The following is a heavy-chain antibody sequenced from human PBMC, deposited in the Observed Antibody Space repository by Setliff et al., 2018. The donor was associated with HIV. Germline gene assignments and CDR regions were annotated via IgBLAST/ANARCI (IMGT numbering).Heavy chain of an antibody. V-gene: IGHV3-74*01. CDR3: ATTGLSWYYFDY. J-gene: IGHJ4*02. CDR2: VSSDGSYT. Sequence: PGGSLRLSCAASGFTFDRYWMHWVRQAPGKGLVWVSRVSSDGSYTSCADSVKGRFTSSRDNAKNTLYLQMSSLRAEDTAVYYCATTGLSWYYFDYWGQGTLVTVSS. CDR1: GFTFDRYW. D-gene: IGHD1-1*01.